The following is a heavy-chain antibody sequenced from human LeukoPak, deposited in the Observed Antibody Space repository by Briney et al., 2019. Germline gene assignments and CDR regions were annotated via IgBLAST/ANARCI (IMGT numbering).Heavy chain of an antibody. CDR2: IQSDGSDK. D-gene: IGHD2-8*01. CDR1: GFTFSSYP. V-gene: IGHV3-30*04. Sequence: GTSLRLSCAASGFTFSSYPLHWVRQAPGKGLEHLAFIQSDGSDKYYADSVKGRFTISRDNSKNTLYLQMNGLRGDDTAVYYCVKDLPVLHSWGQGTLVTVSS. J-gene: IGHJ4*02. CDR3: VKDLPVLHS.